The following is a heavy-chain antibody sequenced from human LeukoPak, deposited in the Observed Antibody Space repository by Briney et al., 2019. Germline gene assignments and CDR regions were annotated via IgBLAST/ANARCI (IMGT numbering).Heavy chain of an antibody. D-gene: IGHD6-19*01. J-gene: IGHJ6*03. V-gene: IGHV3-7*01. CDR1: GFIFTSYW. Sequence: GGSLRLSCAASGFIFTSYWMSWVRQAPGKGLEWVANIKQDGSEKYYVDSVKGRFTISRDNAKNSLYLQMNSLRADDTAVYYCARVSSSGWDYYYYYYMDVWGKGTTVTVSS. CDR2: IKQDGSEK. CDR3: ARVSSSGWDYYYYYYMDV.